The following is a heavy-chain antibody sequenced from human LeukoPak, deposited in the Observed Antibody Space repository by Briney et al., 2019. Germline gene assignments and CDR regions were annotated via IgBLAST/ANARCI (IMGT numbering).Heavy chain of an antibody. CDR3: ARVRRLGSHCSSTSCYTDAFDI. V-gene: IGHV4-38-2*02. J-gene: IGHJ3*02. Sequence: PSETLSLTCTVSGYSISSGYYWGWIRQPPGKGLEWIGSIYHSGSTYYNPSLKSRVTISADTSKNQFSLKLSSVTAADTAVYYCARVRRLGSHCSSTSCYTDAFDIWGQGTMVTVSS. D-gene: IGHD2-2*02. CDR2: IYHSGST. CDR1: GYSISSGYY.